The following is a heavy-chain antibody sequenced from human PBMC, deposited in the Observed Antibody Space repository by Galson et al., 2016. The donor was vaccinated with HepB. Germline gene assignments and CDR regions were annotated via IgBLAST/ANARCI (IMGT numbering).Heavy chain of an antibody. D-gene: IGHD5-12*01. CDR3: ARARTDHSGKWYLDD. CDR1: GFTFSNYA. V-gene: IGHV3-23*01. CDR2: ITTTGGST. J-gene: IGHJ4*02. Sequence: SLRLSCAASGFTFSNYAMNWVRQAPGKGLEWVSMITTTGGSTYYADSVQGRFTISRDNFKRTVYLQMNSLRTEDTAVYFCARARTDHSGKWYLDDWGQGALVSVSS.